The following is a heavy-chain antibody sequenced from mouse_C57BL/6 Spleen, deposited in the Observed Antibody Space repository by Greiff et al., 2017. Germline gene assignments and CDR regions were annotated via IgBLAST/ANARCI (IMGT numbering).Heavy chain of an antibody. Sequence: EVKLVESEGGLVQPGSSMKLSCTASGFTFSDYYMAWVRQVPEKGLEWVANINYDGSSTYYLDSLKSRFIISRDNAKNILYLQMSSLKSEDTATYYCARGRDYDDSPWFAYWGQGTLVTVSA. CDR1: GFTFSDYY. D-gene: IGHD2-3*01. V-gene: IGHV5-16*01. CDR2: INYDGSST. J-gene: IGHJ3*01. CDR3: ARGRDYDDSPWFAY.